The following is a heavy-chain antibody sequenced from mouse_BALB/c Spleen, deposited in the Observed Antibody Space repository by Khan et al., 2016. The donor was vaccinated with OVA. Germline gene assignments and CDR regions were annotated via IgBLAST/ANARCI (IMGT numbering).Heavy chain of an antibody. J-gene: IGHJ3*01. V-gene: IGHV1-80*01. D-gene: IGHD1-1*01. CDR1: GYSFSRSW. CDR2: IYPGNGDT. Sequence: VELVESGAELVRPGSSVKISCKASGYSFSRSWMNWVKQRPGQGLEWIGQIYPGNGDTNYNGKFKGKATLTADKASSTAYVQLTSLTSEDSAVYFCARWVGDCFTYWGHGTLVTVSA. CDR3: ARWVGDCFTY.